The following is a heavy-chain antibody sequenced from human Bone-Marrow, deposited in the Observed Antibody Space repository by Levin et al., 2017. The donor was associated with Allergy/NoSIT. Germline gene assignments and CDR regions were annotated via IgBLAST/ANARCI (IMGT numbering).Heavy chain of an antibody. CDR3: ARDPARGYYDSSGYSGDH. Sequence: ASVKVSCAASGFTFRHYTMNWVRQAPGKGLEWVSCITSSGDGTYYADSVKGRFTISRDNAKNSLYLQLNRLRDEDTAMYYCARDPARGYYDSSGYSGDHWGQGTLVTVSS. V-gene: IGHV3-48*02. CDR2: ITSSGDGT. J-gene: IGHJ4*02. D-gene: IGHD3-22*01. CDR1: GFTFRHYT.